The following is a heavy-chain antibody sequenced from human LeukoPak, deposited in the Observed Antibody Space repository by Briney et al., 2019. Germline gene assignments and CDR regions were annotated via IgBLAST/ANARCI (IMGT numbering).Heavy chain of an antibody. CDR3: ARVAVAGPTGWFDS. V-gene: IGHV3-21*04. J-gene: IGHJ5*01. D-gene: IGHD6-19*01. CDR1: GFTFSSYS. CDR2: ISSSSSYI. Sequence: PGGSLRLSCAASGFTFSSYSMNWVRQAPGKGLEWVSSISSSSSYIYYADSVKGRFTISRDNAKNSLYLQMSSLRNEDTAFYYCARVAVAGPTGWFDSWGQGTLVTVSS.